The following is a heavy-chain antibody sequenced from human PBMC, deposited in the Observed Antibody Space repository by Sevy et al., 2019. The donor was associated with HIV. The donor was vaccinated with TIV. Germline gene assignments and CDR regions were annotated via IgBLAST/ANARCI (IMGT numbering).Heavy chain of an antibody. CDR3: ARGTRQTEGGWFYFDY. CDR1: GLTVSAYY. J-gene: IGHJ4*02. D-gene: IGHD2-15*01. V-gene: IGHV3-53*01. Sequence: GESLKISCPVSGLTVSAYYMARLRQAPGKGLEWVADVYVAGDSYYADSVQGRFTLSRDNYLNKMYLQMKSLRVEDTAVYYCARGTRQTEGGWFYFDYWSQGTLVTVSS. CDR2: VYVAGDS.